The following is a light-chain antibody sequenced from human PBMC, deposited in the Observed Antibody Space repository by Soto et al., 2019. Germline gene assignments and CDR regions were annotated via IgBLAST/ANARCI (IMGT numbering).Light chain of an antibody. V-gene: IGKV3-11*01. J-gene: IGKJ5*01. Sequence: EVVLTQSPATLSLSPGESATLSCRASQSVSSYLAWYQQKPGQAPRLLIYDASNRATGIPARFSGSGSGTDFTLTTSSLEPEDFAVYYCQQRSNWPPITFGQGTRLEIK. CDR2: DAS. CDR3: QQRSNWPPIT. CDR1: QSVSSY.